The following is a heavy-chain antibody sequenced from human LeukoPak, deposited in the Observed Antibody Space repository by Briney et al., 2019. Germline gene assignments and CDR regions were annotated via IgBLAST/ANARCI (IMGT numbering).Heavy chain of an antibody. Sequence: PGGSLRLSCAASGFTFSSYAMNWVRQAPGKGLNWVSAISGSGDTTYYADSVKGRFTISRDNSKNTLYLQMNSLKAEDTAVYYCAKDLVRDYTGGVDYWGQRTLVTVSS. D-gene: IGHD3-16*01. V-gene: IGHV3-23*01. CDR1: GFTFSSYA. J-gene: IGHJ4*02. CDR2: ISGSGDTT. CDR3: AKDLVRDYTGGVDY.